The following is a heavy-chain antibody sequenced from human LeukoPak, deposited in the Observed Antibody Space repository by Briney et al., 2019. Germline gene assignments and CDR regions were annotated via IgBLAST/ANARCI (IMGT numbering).Heavy chain of an antibody. D-gene: IGHD5-24*01. CDR1: GFTFSSYN. CDR3: ARDLKDGWYYFEY. J-gene: IGHJ4*02. CDR2: ISSSSSTK. V-gene: IGHV3-48*01. Sequence: GGSLRLSRAASGFTFSSYNMNWVRQAPGKGLEWVSYISSSSSTKYHADSVKGRFTISRDNDKNSLYLQMNSLRAEDTAVYYCARDLKDGWYYFEYWGQGTLVTVSS.